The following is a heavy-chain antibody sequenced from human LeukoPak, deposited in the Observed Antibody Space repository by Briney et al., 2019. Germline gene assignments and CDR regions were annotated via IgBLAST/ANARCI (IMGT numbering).Heavy chain of an antibody. D-gene: IGHD2-15*01. J-gene: IGHJ3*02. V-gene: IGHV3-30*02. CDR2: IRYDGSNK. Sequence: GGSLRLSCAASGFTFSSYGMHWVRQAPGKGLEWVAFIRYDGSNKYYADSVKGRFTISRDNSKNTLYLQMNSLRAEDTAVYYCANPGYCSGGSCRRAFDIWGQGTMVTVSS. CDR3: ANPGYCSGGSCRRAFDI. CDR1: GFTFSSYG.